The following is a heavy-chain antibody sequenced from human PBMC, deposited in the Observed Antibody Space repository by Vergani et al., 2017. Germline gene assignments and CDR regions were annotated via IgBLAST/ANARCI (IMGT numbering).Heavy chain of an antibody. CDR3: ARGRGDFWSGYKDWFDP. Sequence: QMQLVQSGPEVKKPGTSVKVSCKASGFTFTSSAMQWVRQARGQRLEWIGWIVVGSGNTNYAQKFQERVTITRDMSTSTAYMELSSLRSEDTAVYYCARGRGDFWSGYKDWFDPWGQGTLVTVSS. CDR2: IVVGSGNT. CDR1: GFTFTSSA. V-gene: IGHV1-58*02. D-gene: IGHD3-3*01. J-gene: IGHJ5*02.